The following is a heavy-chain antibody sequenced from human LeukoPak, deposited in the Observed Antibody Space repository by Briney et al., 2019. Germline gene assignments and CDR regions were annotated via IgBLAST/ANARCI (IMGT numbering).Heavy chain of an antibody. D-gene: IGHD1-14*01. CDR1: DYTFTSHG. CDR2: ISAYSGNT. CDR3: ARVHGADRGHFDY. Sequence: ASVKVSCKASDYTFTSHGVSWVRQAPGQGLEWMGWISAYSGNTNYAQKLQGRVTMTTDTSTTTAYMELKSLRSDDTAVYYCARVHGADRGHFDYWGQGTLVTVSS. V-gene: IGHV1-18*01. J-gene: IGHJ4*02.